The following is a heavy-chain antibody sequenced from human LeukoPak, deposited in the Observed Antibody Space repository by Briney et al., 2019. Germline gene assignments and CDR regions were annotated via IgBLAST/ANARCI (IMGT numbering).Heavy chain of an antibody. CDR3: ARAFALGGAMVTSYWFDP. Sequence: ASVKVSCKASGYTFTGYYMHWVRQAPGQGLEWMGWINPNSGGTNYAQKFQGRVTMTRDTSISTAYMELSRLRSDDTAVYYCARAFALGGAMVTSYWFDPWGQGTLVTVSS. CDR2: INPNSGGT. D-gene: IGHD5-18*01. V-gene: IGHV1-2*02. J-gene: IGHJ5*02. CDR1: GYTFTGYY.